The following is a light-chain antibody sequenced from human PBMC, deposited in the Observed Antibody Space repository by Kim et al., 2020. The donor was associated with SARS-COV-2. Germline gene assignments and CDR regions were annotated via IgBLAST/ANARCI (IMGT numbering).Light chain of an antibody. J-gene: IGKJ1*01. V-gene: IGKV3-20*01. CDR1: ESVSGNH. Sequence: PGERANLSCRASESVSGNHLGWFQQKPGQPPRLLIYAASIRATGIPDRFSGSVSGTDFSLTISRLEPEDFAVYYCQQYGASPPWTFGLGTKVDIK. CDR3: QQYGASPPWT. CDR2: AAS.